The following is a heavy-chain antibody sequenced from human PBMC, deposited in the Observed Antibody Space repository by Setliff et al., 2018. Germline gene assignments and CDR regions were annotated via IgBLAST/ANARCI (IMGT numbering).Heavy chain of an antibody. D-gene: IGHD2-15*01. CDR1: GGSMIGGHYY. V-gene: IGHV4-31*03. CDR3: ARGHCSSGECPNYFDP. CDR2: IYYSGNT. Sequence: SESLSLTCTVSGGSMIGGHYYWSWIRQLPGKGLEWIAYIYYSGNTYYNPSLKSRVTISVDTSKNQFSLKINSVTAADTAVYYCARGHCSSGECPNYFDPWGQGTQVTVSS. J-gene: IGHJ5*02.